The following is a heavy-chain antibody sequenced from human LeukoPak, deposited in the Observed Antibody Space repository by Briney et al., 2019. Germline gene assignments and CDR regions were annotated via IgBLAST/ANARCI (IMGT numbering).Heavy chain of an antibody. CDR3: ARDRLGLPVDY. CDR2: IYYSGST. D-gene: IGHD3-16*01. CDR1: GGSISTYY. J-gene: IGHJ4*02. V-gene: IGHV4-59*01. Sequence: SETLSLTCTVSGGSISTYYWTWIRKPPGKGPEWIGYIYYSGSTNYNPSLKSRVTMSVDTSKNQFSLKLNSVTAADTAVYYCARDRLGLPVDYWGRGTLVTVSS.